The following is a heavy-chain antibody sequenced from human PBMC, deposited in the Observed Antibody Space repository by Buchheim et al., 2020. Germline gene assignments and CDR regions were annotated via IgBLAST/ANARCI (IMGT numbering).Heavy chain of an antibody. Sequence: QVQLVQSGAEVKKPGASVKVSCKASGYTFTSYDINWVRQATGQGLEWMGWMNPNSGNTGYAQKFQGRVTMTRNTSISTAYMELSRVRSEDTAVYYCARGGFGSSGWRYYYYDYGMDVWGQGTT. V-gene: IGHV1-8*01. J-gene: IGHJ6*02. D-gene: IGHD6-19*01. CDR3: ARGGFGSSGWRYYYYDYGMDV. CDR1: GYTFTSYD. CDR2: MNPNSGNT.